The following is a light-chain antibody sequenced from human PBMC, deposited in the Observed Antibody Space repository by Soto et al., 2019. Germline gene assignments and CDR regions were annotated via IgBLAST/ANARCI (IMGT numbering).Light chain of an antibody. J-gene: IGKJ5*01. V-gene: IGKV3-11*01. CDR2: DAS. CDR3: QQRSNWPIT. Sequence: EIVLTQSPGTLSLSPGEGASLSCRASQSVSSGAFAWYRQKPGQAPGLLIYDASNRATGIPARFSGSGSGTDFTLTISSLEPEDFAVYYCQQRSNWPITFGQGTRLEIK. CDR1: QSVSSGA.